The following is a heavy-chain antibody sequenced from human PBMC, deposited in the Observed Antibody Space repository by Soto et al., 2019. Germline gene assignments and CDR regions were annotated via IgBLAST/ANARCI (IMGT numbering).Heavy chain of an antibody. Sequence: PSETLSLTCTVSGGSISSYYWSWIRQPPGKGLEWIGFIYYSGSTNYNPSLKSRVTISVDTSKNQFSLKLSSVTAADTAVYYCARGYCSGGRCQSDWFDTWGQGTLVTVSS. J-gene: IGHJ5*02. CDR3: ARGYCSGGRCQSDWFDT. CDR1: GGSISSYY. CDR2: IYYSGST. D-gene: IGHD2-15*01. V-gene: IGHV4-59*01.